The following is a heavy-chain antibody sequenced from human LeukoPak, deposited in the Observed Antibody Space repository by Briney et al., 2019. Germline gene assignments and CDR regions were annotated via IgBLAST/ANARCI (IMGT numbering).Heavy chain of an antibody. CDR1: GFTFSTYA. J-gene: IGHJ3*02. D-gene: IGHD4-17*01. CDR2: ISGSGAGK. V-gene: IGHV3-23*01. Sequence: GGSLRLSCAASGFTFSTYAMTWVRQAPGKGLEWVSSISGSGAGKFYAAPVKGRFTTSRDNSKNTLYVQMNSLRAEDTAVYYCAKAAYGDYVGAFDIWGQGTMVIVSS. CDR3: AKAAYGDYVGAFDI.